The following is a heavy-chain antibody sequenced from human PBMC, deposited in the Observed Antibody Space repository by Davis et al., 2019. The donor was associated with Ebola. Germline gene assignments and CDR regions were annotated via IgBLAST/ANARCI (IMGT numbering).Heavy chain of an antibody. D-gene: IGHD6-6*01. CDR3: ARDGSNSYFDY. J-gene: IGHJ4*02. CDR1: GFTFTSYY. CDR2: IGSSGSPI. V-gene: IGHV3-11*04. Sequence: PGGSLRLSCAASGFTFTSYYMNWIRQPPGKGLEWLSYIGSSGSPIYYADSVKGRFTISRDNAKNSLYLQMHSLRAEDTAVYYCARDGSNSYFDYWGQGNLVTVSS.